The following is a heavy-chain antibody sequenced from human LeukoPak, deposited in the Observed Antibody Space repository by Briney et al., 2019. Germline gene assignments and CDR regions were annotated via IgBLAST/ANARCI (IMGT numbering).Heavy chain of an antibody. J-gene: IGHJ4*02. V-gene: IGHV3-30*18. CDR3: AKHSRAKCFDY. D-gene: IGHD4-11*01. CDR2: ISYDGSNK. Sequence: GGSLRLSCAASGFTFSSYGMHWVRQAPGKGLEWVAVISYDGSNKYYTDSVKGRFTISRDNSKNTLYLQMNSLRAEDTAVYYCAKHSRAKCFDYWGQGTLVTVSS. CDR1: GFTFSSYG.